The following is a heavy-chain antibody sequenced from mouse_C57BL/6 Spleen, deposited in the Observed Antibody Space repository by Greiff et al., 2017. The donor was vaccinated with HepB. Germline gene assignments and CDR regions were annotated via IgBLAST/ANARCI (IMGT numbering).Heavy chain of an antibody. CDR3: ARGIYYDYAWFAY. CDR1: GFTFSDYG. CDR2: ISSGSSTI. D-gene: IGHD2-4*01. V-gene: IGHV5-17*01. J-gene: IGHJ3*01. Sequence: EVILVESGGGLVKPGGSLKLSCAASGFTFSDYGMHWVRQAPEKGLEWVAYISSGSSTIYYADTVKGRFTISRDNAKNTLFLQMTSLRSEDTAMYYCARGIYYDYAWFAYWGQGTLVTVSA.